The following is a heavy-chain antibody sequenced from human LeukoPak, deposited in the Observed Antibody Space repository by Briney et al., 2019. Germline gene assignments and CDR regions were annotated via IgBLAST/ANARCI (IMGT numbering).Heavy chain of an antibody. CDR1: GGSFSGYY. J-gene: IGHJ6*03. Sequence: SETLSLTCAVYGGSFSGYYWSWIRQPPGKGLEWIGEINHSGSTNYNPSLKSRVTISVDTSKNQFSLKLSSVTAADTAVYYCARGYSSGWWPYYYYYMDVWGKGTTVTISS. CDR2: INHSGST. CDR3: ARGYSSGWWPYYYYYMDV. V-gene: IGHV4-34*01. D-gene: IGHD6-19*01.